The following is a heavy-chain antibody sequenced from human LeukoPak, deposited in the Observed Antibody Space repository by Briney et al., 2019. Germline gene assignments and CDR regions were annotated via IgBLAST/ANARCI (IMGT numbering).Heavy chain of an antibody. Sequence: PSETLSLTCTVSGGSISSYYWSWIRQPPGKGLEWIGYIYYSGSTNYNPSLKSRVTISVDTSKNQFSLKLSSVTAADTAVYYCAREGVGPCSSTSCYEFDYWGQGTLVTVSS. CDR1: GGSISSYY. CDR3: AREGVGPCSSTSCYEFDY. J-gene: IGHJ4*02. CDR2: IYYSGST. D-gene: IGHD2-2*01. V-gene: IGHV4-59*12.